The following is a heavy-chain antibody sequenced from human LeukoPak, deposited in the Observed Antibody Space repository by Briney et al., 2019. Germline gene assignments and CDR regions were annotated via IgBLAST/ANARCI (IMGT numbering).Heavy chain of an antibody. CDR3: ARGTYYYGSGSYTNWFDP. Sequence: SETLSLTCAVYGGSFSGYYWSWIRQPPGKGLEWMGEINHSGSTNYNPSLKSRVTISVDTSKNQFSLKLSSVTAADTAVYYCARGTYYYGSGSYTNWFDPWGQGTLVTVSS. CDR2: INHSGST. D-gene: IGHD3-10*01. V-gene: IGHV4-34*01. J-gene: IGHJ5*02. CDR1: GGSFSGYY.